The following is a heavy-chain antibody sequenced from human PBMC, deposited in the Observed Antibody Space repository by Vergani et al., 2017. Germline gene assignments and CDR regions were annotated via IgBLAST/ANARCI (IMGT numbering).Heavy chain of an antibody. V-gene: IGHV1-69*01. CDR2: IIPIFGTA. CDR3: ARERRQHVAGTYYVDY. CDR1: GGTFSSYA. Sequence: QVQLVQSGAEVKKPGSSVKVSCKAFGGTFSSYAISWVRQAPGQGLEWRGGIIPIFGTANYAQKFQGRVTITADESTSTAYMELSSLRSEDTAVYYCARERRQHVAGTYYVDYWGQGTLVTVSS. J-gene: IGHJ4*02. D-gene: IGHD6-19*01.